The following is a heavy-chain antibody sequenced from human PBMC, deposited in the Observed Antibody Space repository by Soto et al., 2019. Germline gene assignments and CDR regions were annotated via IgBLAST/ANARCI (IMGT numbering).Heavy chain of an antibody. D-gene: IGHD2-21*01. CDR3: AKSRVFIWATVTLLDS. J-gene: IGHJ4*02. V-gene: IGHV3-23*01. CDR1: GFTFSSYA. Sequence: EVHLLESGGGLVQPGGSLTLSCATSGFTFSSYAMVWVRQAAEKGLEWVAGISNNGDTAYYAVSVKGRFTTSRGNSEHTLYLQMNGLRAADTALHFCAKSRVFIWATVTLLDSWGQGTQVTVSS. CDR2: ISNNGDTA.